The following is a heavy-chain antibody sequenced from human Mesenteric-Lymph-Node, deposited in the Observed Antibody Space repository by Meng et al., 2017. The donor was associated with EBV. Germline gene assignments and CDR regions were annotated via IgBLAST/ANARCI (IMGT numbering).Heavy chain of an antibody. V-gene: IGHV3-30-3*01. CDR3: ARGSDTYGEFDY. CDR1: GFTFSSYD. CDR2: ISYDGNKK. J-gene: IGHJ4*02. D-gene: IGHD5-18*01. Sequence: QLRLVGSGGGVVQPGRSLRLSCAASGFTFSSYDMHWVRQAPGKGLEWVAVISYDGNKKYYADSVKGRFTISRDNSKNTLYLQMNSLRGEDTAVYYCARGSDTYGEFDYWGQRTLVTVSS.